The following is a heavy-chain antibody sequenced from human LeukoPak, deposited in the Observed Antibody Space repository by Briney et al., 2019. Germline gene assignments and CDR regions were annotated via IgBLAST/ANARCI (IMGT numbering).Heavy chain of an antibody. D-gene: IGHD3-22*01. J-gene: IGHJ4*02. Sequence: PETLSLTCTVSGGSISSYYWSWIRQPPGKGLEWIGYIYYSGSTNYNPSLKSRVTISVDTSKNQFSLKLSSVTAADTAVYYCARERGYDSSGYYFDYWGQGTLVTVSS. CDR3: ARERGYDSSGYYFDY. CDR1: GGSISSYY. V-gene: IGHV4-59*01. CDR2: IYYSGST.